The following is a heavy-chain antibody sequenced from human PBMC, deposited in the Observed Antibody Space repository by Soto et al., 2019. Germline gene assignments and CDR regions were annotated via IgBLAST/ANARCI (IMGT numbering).Heavy chain of an antibody. CDR3: VRGMNPLF. V-gene: IGHV3-21*06. J-gene: IGHJ4*01. CDR1: GVTLRTYT. Sequence: GGALRLSCAASGVTLRTYTMSWVRQAPGKGLEWVSSISISSSDRYYADSVRGRFTISRDNAKNALYLQMNSLRADDTAVYFCVRGMNPLFGGQGTLVPVSS. CDR2: ISISSSDR.